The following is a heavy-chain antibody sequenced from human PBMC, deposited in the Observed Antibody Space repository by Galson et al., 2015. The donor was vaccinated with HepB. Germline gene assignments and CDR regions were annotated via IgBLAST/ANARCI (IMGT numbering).Heavy chain of an antibody. CDR1: GGSFGNYA. CDR3: ARDASRWFYP. V-gene: IGHV1-69*04. J-gene: IGHJ5*02. CDR2: IIPLLGIP. Sequence: SVKVSCKASGGSFGNYAISWVRQAPGQGLEWMGRIIPLLGIPHYARKFLGRVTISADKSTSTAYMEVSSLTSQDTAVDYCARDASRWFYPWGQGTLVSVSS.